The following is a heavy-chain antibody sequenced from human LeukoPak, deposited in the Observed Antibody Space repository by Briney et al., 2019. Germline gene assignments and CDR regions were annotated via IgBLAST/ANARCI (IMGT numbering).Heavy chain of an antibody. CDR3: ARSSSSYYYYYYMDV. J-gene: IGHJ6*03. CDR1: GYTFTGYY. Sequence: ASVKVSCKASGYTFTGYYMHWVRQAPGQGLEWMGWINPNSGGTNYAQKFQGRVTMTRDTSISTAYMELSRLRSDDTAVYYCARSSSSYYYYYYMDVWGKGTTVTVSS. V-gene: IGHV1-2*02. D-gene: IGHD6-6*01. CDR2: INPNSGGT.